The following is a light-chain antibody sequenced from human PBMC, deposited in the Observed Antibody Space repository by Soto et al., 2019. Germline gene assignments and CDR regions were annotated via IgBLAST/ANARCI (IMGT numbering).Light chain of an antibody. CDR1: QDIRSY. CDR2: AAS. V-gene: IGKV1-9*01. J-gene: IGKJ4*01. CDR3: QHLHSYPLT. Sequence: DIQLTQSPSFLSASVGDRVTITCRASQDIRSYLAWYQQKPGKAPNLLIYAASNLQSGVPSRFSGSGSGTEFTLTISSLQPEDFASYYCQHLHSYPLTFGGGTKVEI.